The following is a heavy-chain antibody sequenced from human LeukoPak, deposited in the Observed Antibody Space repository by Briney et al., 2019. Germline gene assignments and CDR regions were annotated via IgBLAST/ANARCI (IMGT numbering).Heavy chain of an antibody. J-gene: IGHJ4*02. CDR3: ARAIDLGYCSGGSCFTGYYFDY. V-gene: IGHV3-53*01. Sequence: PGGSLRLSCAASGFTVSSNYMNWVRQAPGKGLEWVSVIYSGGSTYYADSVKGRFTISRDNSKSTLYLQMNSLRAEDTAVYYCARAIDLGYCSGGSCFTGYYFDYWGQGTLVTVSS. CDR2: IYSGGST. CDR1: GFTVSSNY. D-gene: IGHD2-15*01.